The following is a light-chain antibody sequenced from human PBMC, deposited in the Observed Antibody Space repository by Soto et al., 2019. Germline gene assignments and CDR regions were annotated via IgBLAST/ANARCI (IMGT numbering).Light chain of an antibody. CDR2: SAS. V-gene: IGKV3-15*01. Sequence: ETVMTQSPATLSVSPGERATLSCRASQSVDSTLAWYQQKPGQAPRLLIHSASARAPGFSDRFSASGSGTEFTLTISSLQSEDFAVYYCQQYNNWPWTFGQGTKVDIK. CDR1: QSVDST. J-gene: IGKJ1*01. CDR3: QQYNNWPWT.